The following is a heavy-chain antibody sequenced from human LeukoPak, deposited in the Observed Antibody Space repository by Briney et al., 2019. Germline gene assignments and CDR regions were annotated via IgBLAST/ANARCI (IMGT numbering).Heavy chain of an antibody. V-gene: IGHV4-39*07. CDR3: ARGAWLDLEAGDY. CDR2: IYHTGDT. D-gene: IGHD5-12*01. J-gene: IGHJ4*02. Sequence: SETLSLTCSISDVSIKNSSFSWGWIRQPPGKGLEWIGYIYHTGDTFYNPSLKSRVTISLDRSQNQFSLSLTSMTAADTAVYYCARGAWLDLEAGDYWGQGTLVTVSS. CDR1: DVSIKNSSFS.